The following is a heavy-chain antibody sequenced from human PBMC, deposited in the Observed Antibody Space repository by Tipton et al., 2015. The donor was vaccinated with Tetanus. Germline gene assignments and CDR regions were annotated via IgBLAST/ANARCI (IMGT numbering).Heavy chain of an antibody. CDR1: GFSFSTHG. V-gene: IGHV3-48*01. D-gene: IGHD3-3*01. CDR2: ISRSSTMI. Sequence: SLRLSCSATGFSFSTHGMNWVRQAPGKGPEWIAYISRSSTMIFYTDSVKGRFTISRDNAKNSLYLQMTSLRPEDTAVSYCASFWPFADAFDVWGQGTMVIVSS. CDR3: ASFWPFADAFDV. J-gene: IGHJ3*01.